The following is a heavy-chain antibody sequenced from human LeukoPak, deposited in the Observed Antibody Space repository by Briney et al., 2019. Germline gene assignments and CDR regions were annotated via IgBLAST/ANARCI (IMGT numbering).Heavy chain of an antibody. D-gene: IGHD3-22*01. Sequence: PGGSLRLSCAASGFTFSSYAMSWVRQAPGKGLEWVSGISGSGDNTYYADSVKGWFTISRGNSKNTLYVQVNSLGTEDTAAYYCAKGSYYDSSGSFYFDYWGQGTLVTVSS. CDR3: AKGSYYDSSGSFYFDY. V-gene: IGHV3-23*01. CDR1: GFTFSSYA. J-gene: IGHJ4*02. CDR2: ISGSGDNT.